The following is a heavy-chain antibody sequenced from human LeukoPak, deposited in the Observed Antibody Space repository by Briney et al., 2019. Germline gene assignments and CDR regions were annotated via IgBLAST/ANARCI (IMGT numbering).Heavy chain of an antibody. V-gene: IGHV3-23*01. Sequence: PGGSLRLSCAASGFTFSSYAMSWVRQAPGKGLEWVSAISGSGGSTYYADSVKGRFTISRDNSKNTLYLQMNSLRAEDTAIYYCAKGVGRGYSYGYGIDYWGQGTLVTVSS. CDR3: AKGVGRGYSYGYGIDY. CDR2: ISGSGGST. CDR1: GFTFSSYA. D-gene: IGHD5-18*01. J-gene: IGHJ4*02.